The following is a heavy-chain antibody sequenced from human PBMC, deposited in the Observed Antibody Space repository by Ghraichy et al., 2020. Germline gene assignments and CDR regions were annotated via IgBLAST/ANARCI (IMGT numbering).Heavy chain of an antibody. CDR1: GFTFSSYG. CDR2: IWSDGSKK. Sequence: GESLNISCAVSGFTFSSYGMHWVRQAPGKGLEWVAVIWSDGSKKHYADSMKGRFTISRDNSKKTLYLEMNSLTAEDTAVYYCARDLASSEIHSVYYGMDVWGQGTTVIVSS. V-gene: IGHV3-33*08. J-gene: IGHJ6*02. CDR3: ARDLASSEIHSVYYGMDV. D-gene: IGHD3-3*02.